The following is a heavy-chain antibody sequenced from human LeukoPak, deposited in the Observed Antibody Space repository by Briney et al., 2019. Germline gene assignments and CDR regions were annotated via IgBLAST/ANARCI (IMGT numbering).Heavy chain of an antibody. CDR2: ISSSSSYI. D-gene: IGHD6-13*01. Sequence: GGSLRLSCAASGFTFSSYSMNWVRQAPGKGLERVSSISSSSSYIYYADSVKGRFTISRDNAKNSLYLQMNSLRAEDTAVYYCARAPGQQLRGYYFDYWGQGTLVTVSS. J-gene: IGHJ4*02. CDR3: ARAPGQQLRGYYFDY. V-gene: IGHV3-21*01. CDR1: GFTFSSYS.